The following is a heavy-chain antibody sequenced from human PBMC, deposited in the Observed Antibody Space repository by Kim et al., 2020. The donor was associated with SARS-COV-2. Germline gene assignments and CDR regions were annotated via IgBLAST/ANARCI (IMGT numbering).Heavy chain of an antibody. J-gene: IGHJ1*01. Sequence: ASVKVSCKASGYTFNTYYMHWVRRAPGQGLEWMGIISPSGDDTTYAQRFQGRVTMTRDTSTSTLYMELSSLTSDDTAVYYCVRAAPDQHFGHWGQGTLVTVSS. V-gene: IGHV1-46*02. D-gene: IGHD3-16*01. CDR3: VRAAPDQHFGH. CDR2: ISPSGDDT. CDR1: GYTFNTYY.